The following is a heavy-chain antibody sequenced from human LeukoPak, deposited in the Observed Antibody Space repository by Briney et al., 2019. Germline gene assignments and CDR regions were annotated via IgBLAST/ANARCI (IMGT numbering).Heavy chain of an antibody. CDR3: ARVTGVDWFDP. V-gene: IGHV4-4*02. CDR1: GGSISSSNW. Sequence: SGTLSLTCAVSGGSISSSNWWSWVRQPPGKGLEWIGEIYRSGSTNYNPSLKSRVTISLDTSKNQFSLKLSSVTAADTAVYYCARVTGVDWFDPWGQGTLVTVSS. CDR2: IYRSGST. D-gene: IGHD2-21*01. J-gene: IGHJ5*02.